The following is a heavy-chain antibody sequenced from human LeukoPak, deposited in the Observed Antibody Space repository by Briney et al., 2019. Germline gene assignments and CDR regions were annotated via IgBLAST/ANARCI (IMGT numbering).Heavy chain of an antibody. CDR1: GGTFSSYA. Sequence: ASVKVSCKASGGTFSSYAISWVRQAPGQGLEWMGGIIPIFGTANYAQKFQGSVTITADESTSTAYMELSSLRSEDTAGYYCAEDFSEYGAHQGVSMDYWGQGTLVTVSS. D-gene: IGHD4/OR15-4a*01. J-gene: IGHJ4*02. CDR2: IIPIFGTA. V-gene: IGHV1-69*13. CDR3: AEDFSEYGAHQGVSMDY.